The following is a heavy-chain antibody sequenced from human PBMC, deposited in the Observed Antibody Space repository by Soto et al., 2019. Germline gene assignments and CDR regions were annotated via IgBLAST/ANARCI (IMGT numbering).Heavy chain of an antibody. CDR2: IYYSGST. D-gene: IGHD4-17*01. CDR1: GGSISSYY. J-gene: IGHJ4*02. CDR3: ARQDYGHYYFDY. V-gene: IGHV4-59*08. Sequence: SETLSLTCTVSGGSISSYYWSWIRQPPGKGLEWIGYIYYSGSTNYNPSLKSRVTISVDTSKNQFSLKLSSVTAADTAVYYCARQDYGHYYFDYWGQGTLVTVSS.